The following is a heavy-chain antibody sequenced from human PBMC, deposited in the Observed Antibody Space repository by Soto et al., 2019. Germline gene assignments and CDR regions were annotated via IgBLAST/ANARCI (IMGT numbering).Heavy chain of an antibody. D-gene: IGHD5-18*01. Sequence: SETLSLTCAVYGGSFSGYYWSWIRQPPGKGLEWIGEINQSGSTNYNPSLKSRVTISVDTSKNQFSLKLSSVTAADTAVYYCARGGVQLSYYYYGMDVWGQGTTVTVSS. CDR1: GGSFSGYY. V-gene: IGHV4-34*01. CDR2: INQSGST. J-gene: IGHJ6*02. CDR3: ARGGVQLSYYYYGMDV.